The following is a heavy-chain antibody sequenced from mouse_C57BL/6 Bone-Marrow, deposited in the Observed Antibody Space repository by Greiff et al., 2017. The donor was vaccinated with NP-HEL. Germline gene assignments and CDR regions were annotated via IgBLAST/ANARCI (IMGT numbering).Heavy chain of an antibody. CDR3: ARQDYSNYEAWFAY. J-gene: IGHJ3*01. V-gene: IGHV5-12*01. CDR1: GFTFSDYY. D-gene: IGHD2-5*01. CDR2: ISNGGGST. Sequence: EVQGVESGGGLVQPGGSLKLSCAASGFTFSDYYMYWVRQTPEKRLEWVAYISNGGGSTYYPDTVKGRFTISRDNAKNTLYLQMSRLKSEDTAMYYCARQDYSNYEAWFAYWGQGTLVTVSA.